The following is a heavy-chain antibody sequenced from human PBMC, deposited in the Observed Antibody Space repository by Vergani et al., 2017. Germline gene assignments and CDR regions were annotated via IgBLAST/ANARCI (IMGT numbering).Heavy chain of an antibody. Sequence: QVQLVQSGAEVKKPGASVKVSCKVSGYTLTELSMHWVRQAPGKGLEWMGGFDPEDGETIYAQKFQGRVTMTEDTSTDTAYMELSSLRSEDTAVYYCATVSIRRIFGVVIYYYYYGMDVWGQGTTVTVSS. CDR3: ATVSIRRIFGVVIYYYYYGMDV. V-gene: IGHV1-24*01. D-gene: IGHD3-3*01. CDR1: GYTLTELS. J-gene: IGHJ6*02. CDR2: FDPEDGET.